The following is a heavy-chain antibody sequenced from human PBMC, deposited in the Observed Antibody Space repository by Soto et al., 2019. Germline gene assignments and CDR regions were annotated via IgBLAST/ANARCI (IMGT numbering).Heavy chain of an antibody. CDR1: GFTFSNAW. CDR2: IKSKTDGGTT. Sequence: GGSLRLSCAASGFTFSNAWMNWVRQAPGKGLEWVGRIKSKTDGGTTDYAAPVKGRFTISREDSKNTLYLQMNSLKTEDTAVYYCTTDLTGYYDSSRYYYEGVAFDIWGQGTMVTVSS. V-gene: IGHV3-15*07. D-gene: IGHD3-22*01. J-gene: IGHJ3*02. CDR3: TTDLTGYYDSSRYYYEGVAFDI.